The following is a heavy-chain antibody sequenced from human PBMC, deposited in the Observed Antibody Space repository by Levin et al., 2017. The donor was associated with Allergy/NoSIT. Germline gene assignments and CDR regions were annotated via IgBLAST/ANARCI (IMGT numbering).Heavy chain of an antibody. CDR3: ATDPRYSSGWYAAFDI. D-gene: IGHD6-19*01. V-gene: IGHV4-4*02. Sequence: SETLSLTCAVSGGSISSSNWWSWVRQPPGKGLEWIGEIYHSGSTNYNPSLKSRVTISVDKSKNQFSLKLSSVTAADTAVYYCATDPRYSSGWYAAFDIWGQGTMVTVSS. CDR1: GGSISSSNW. CDR2: IYHSGST. J-gene: IGHJ3*02.